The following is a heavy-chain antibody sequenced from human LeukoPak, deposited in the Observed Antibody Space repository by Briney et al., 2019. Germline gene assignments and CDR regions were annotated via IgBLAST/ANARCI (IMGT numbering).Heavy chain of an antibody. J-gene: IGHJ4*02. CDR1: GYTFTEYY. Sequence: ASVKVSCTASGYTFTEYYMHWVRQAPGHGLEWRGWINPHSGGTNYAQKFQGRVTMTRDTSISTAYMELSRLRSDDTAVYYCARLAYCGGDCYSGYFDYWGQGTLVTVSS. V-gene: IGHV1-2*02. CDR2: INPHSGGT. CDR3: ARLAYCGGDCYSGYFDY. D-gene: IGHD2-21*02.